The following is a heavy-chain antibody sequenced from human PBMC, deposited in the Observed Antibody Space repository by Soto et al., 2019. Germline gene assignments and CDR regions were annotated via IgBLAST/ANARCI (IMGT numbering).Heavy chain of an antibody. V-gene: IGHV3-30*18. CDR1: GFTFSSYG. CDR3: AKKRGWDY. CDR2: ISYDGSNK. J-gene: IGHJ4*02. Sequence: QVQLVESGGGVVQPGRSLRLSCAASGFTFSSYGMHWVRQAPGKGLEWVAVISYDGSNKYYADSVKGRFTISRDNCKNTLYLQMNSLRAEDTAVYYCAKKRGWDYWGQGTLVTVSS.